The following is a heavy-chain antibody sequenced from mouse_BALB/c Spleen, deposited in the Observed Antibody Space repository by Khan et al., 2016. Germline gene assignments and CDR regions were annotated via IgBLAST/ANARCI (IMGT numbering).Heavy chain of an antibody. J-gene: IGHJ3*01. V-gene: IGHV1-7*01. D-gene: IGHD1-1*01. Sequence: QVQLQQSGAELAKPGASEQLSRKPTGHTLTRYWMNWLKQRPGQGLEWIGYINPNSDYTENNQKFKDKATLTADKTSNTASMQLNSLTSEDSAVYICASGGYAWFGSRGQETLITVSA. CDR1: GHTLTRYW. CDR3: ASGGYAWFGS. CDR2: INPNSDYT.